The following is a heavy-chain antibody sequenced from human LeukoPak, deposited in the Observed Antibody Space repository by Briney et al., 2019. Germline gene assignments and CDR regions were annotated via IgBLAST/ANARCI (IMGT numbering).Heavy chain of an antibody. J-gene: IGHJ4*02. CDR3: ARDRGWRDGYNYAYFDY. CDR2: IYYSGST. D-gene: IGHD5-24*01. V-gene: IGHV4-59*01. Sequence: SETLSLTCTVSGGSISSYYWSWIRQPPGKGLEWIGYIYYSGSTNYNPSLKSRVTISVDTSKNQFSLKLSSVTAADTAVYYCARDRGWRDGYNYAYFDYWGQGTLVTVSS. CDR1: GGSISSYY.